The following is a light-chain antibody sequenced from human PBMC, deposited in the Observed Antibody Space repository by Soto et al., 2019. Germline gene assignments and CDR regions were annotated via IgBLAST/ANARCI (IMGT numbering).Light chain of an antibody. Sequence: DIQMTQSPSTLSASVGDRVTITCRASQSISNWLAWYQQKPGKAPKLLIYKASNLESGVPSRFSGSGSGTEFTLTISSLQPEDFATYYCQQSYSTLLTFGGGTKVDIK. J-gene: IGKJ4*01. CDR2: KAS. V-gene: IGKV1-5*03. CDR1: QSISNW. CDR3: QQSYSTLLT.